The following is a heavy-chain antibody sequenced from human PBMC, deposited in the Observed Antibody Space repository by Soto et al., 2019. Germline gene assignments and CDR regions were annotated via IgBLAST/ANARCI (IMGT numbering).Heavy chain of an antibody. CDR3: ARWGVVAATYYYYGMDV. CDR2: INPNSGGT. V-gene: IGHV1-2*02. Sequence: ASVKVACKASGYTFTGYYMHWVRQAPGQGLEWMGWINPNSGGTNYAQKFQGRVPMTRDTYIRTAYMELSRLRSDDTAVYYCARWGVVAATYYYYGMDVWRQGTTVTVPS. CDR1: GYTFTGYY. J-gene: IGHJ6*02. D-gene: IGHD2-15*01.